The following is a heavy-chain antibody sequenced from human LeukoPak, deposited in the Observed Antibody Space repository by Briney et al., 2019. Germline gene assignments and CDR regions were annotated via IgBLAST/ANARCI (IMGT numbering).Heavy chain of an antibody. V-gene: IGHV1-69*13. Sequence: SVTVSCKASGGTFTIDAISWVRQATGQGLEWMGGIIPIFGTANYVQKFQGRVTITADESTSTAYMELTSQRSEDTAVYYCARLQQLDYYYYGMDVWGQGTTITDSS. CDR2: IIPIFGTA. D-gene: IGHD6-13*01. J-gene: IGHJ6*02. CDR1: GGTFTIDA. CDR3: ARLQQLDYYYYGMDV.